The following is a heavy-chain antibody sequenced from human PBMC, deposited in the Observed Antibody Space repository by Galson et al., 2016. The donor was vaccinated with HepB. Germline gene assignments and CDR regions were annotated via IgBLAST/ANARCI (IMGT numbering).Heavy chain of an antibody. CDR1: GGSISSTIYD. V-gene: IGHV4-39*01. Sequence: SETLSLTCTVSGGSISSTIYDWGWIRQPPGKGLAWIGSIYYSGSTFYNLSLKSRVTISVDTSKNQFSLKLSSVTAADTAVYYCFQYGSGSYYNAPAVQHWGQGTLVTVSS. J-gene: IGHJ1*01. CDR2: IYYSGST. CDR3: FQYGSGSYYNAPAVQH. D-gene: IGHD3-10*01.